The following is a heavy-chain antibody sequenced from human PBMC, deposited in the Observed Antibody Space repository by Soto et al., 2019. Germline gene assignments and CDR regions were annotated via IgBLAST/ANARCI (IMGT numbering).Heavy chain of an antibody. V-gene: IGHV1-18*01. CDR2: ISAYNGNT. J-gene: IGHJ6*02. CDR1: GYTFTSYG. D-gene: IGHD3-16*01. Sequence: GASVKVSCKASGYTFTSYGISWVRQAPGQGLEWMGWISAYNGNTNYAQKHQGRVTMTTDTSTSTAYMELRSLRSDDTAVYYCARDAALGGLSDYYYYGMDVWGQGTTVTVSS. CDR3: ARDAALGGLSDYYYYGMDV.